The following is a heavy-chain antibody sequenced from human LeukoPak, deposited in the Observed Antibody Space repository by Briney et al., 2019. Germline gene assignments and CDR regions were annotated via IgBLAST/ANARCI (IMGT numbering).Heavy chain of an antibody. Sequence: GGSLRLSCAASGFTFSDYYTSWIRQAPGKGLEWVSYISNTDNIIYYADSVKGRFTIPRDNAKISLYLQMNSLRAEDTAVYYCARGGGAFDYWGQGTLVTVSS. CDR1: GFTFSDYY. CDR2: ISNTDNII. J-gene: IGHJ4*02. CDR3: ARGGGAFDY. D-gene: IGHD4-17*01. V-gene: IGHV3-11*01.